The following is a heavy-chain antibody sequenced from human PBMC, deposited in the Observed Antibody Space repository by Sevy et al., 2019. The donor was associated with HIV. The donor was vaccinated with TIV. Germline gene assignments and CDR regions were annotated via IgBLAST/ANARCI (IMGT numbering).Heavy chain of an antibody. CDR2: IKQDGSEQ. Sequence: GGSLRLSCSASGFAFSAYWMVWVRQGPGKGLEWVANIKQDGSEQNYVDSVEGRFTISRDNGKNLLYLQMNDRRAEDMAVYFCAGGGGGFYGDYPFDYWGHGTLVTVSS. CDR3: AGGGGGFYGDYPFDY. V-gene: IGHV3-7*01. J-gene: IGHJ4*01. D-gene: IGHD4-17*01. CDR1: GFAFSAYW.